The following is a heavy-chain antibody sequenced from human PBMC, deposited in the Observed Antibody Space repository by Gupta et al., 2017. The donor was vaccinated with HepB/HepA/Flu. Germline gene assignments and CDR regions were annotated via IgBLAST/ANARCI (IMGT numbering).Heavy chain of an antibody. D-gene: IGHD3-16*01. V-gene: IGHV1-3*01. CDR2: INAGDGDT. CDR1: RYTFTTYT. CDR3: AKRDYALDA. J-gene: IGHJ4*02. Sequence: DHLVQSGAEVKKPGASVKISCKVSRYTFTTYTMHWVRQAPGQRFEWLGRINAGDGDTKYALKFQDRVTIARDTVASTIFLEMRGLTFEDKAVYYCAKRDYALDAGGQGTLVTVSS.